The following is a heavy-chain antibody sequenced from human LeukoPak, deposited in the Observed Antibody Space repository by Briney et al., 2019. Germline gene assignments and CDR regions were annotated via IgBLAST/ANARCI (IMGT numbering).Heavy chain of an antibody. CDR3: ARAGYDILTGNYYYGMDV. V-gene: IGHV3-30*03. J-gene: IGHJ6*02. CDR1: GFTFSSYG. CDR2: ISYDGSNK. D-gene: IGHD3-9*01. Sequence: PGRSLRLSCAASGFTFSSYGMHWVRQAPGKGLEWVAVISYDGSNKYYADSVKGRFTISRDNSKNTLYLQMNSLRAEDMAVYYCARAGYDILTGNYYYGMDVWGQGTTVTVSS.